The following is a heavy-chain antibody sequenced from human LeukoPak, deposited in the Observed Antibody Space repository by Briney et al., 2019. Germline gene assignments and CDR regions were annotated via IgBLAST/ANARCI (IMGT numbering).Heavy chain of an antibody. CDR2: ISSSSSYT. D-gene: IGHD6-13*01. V-gene: IGHV3-11*06. CDR1: GFTFSDYY. CDR3: ARVSGSSWYAIDY. J-gene: IGHJ4*02. Sequence: GGCLRVSCAPSGFTFSDYYMSWIRPPPRRGLEWVSCISSSSSYTNYADSVKGRVTISRDNAKNSLYLQMSSLRAEDTAVYYCARVSGSSWYAIDYWGQGTLVTVSS.